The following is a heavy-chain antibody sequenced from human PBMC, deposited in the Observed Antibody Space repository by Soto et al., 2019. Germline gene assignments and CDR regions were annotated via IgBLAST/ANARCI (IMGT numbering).Heavy chain of an antibody. V-gene: IGHV4-39*07. Sequence: SETLSLTCTVSGGSISSSSYYWGWIRQPPGKGLEWIGSIYYSGSTYYNPSLKSRVTISVDTSKNQFSLKLSSVTAADTAVYYCARWPQLEPRFDYWGQGTLVTVSS. CDR1: GGSISSSSYY. J-gene: IGHJ4*02. CDR3: ARWPQLEPRFDY. CDR2: IYYSGST. D-gene: IGHD1-1*01.